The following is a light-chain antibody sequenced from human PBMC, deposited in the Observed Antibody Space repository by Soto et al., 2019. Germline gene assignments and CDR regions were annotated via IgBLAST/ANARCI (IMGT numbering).Light chain of an antibody. CDR3: HHFGSSRHN. Sequence: EIVLTQSPATLSLSPGERATLSCRASQSVSGYLAWYRHKPGQAPRLLIYGASSRAAGIPDRFSGSGSGTDFTLTISRLEPEDFAVYYCHHFGSSRHNFGQGTKVDIK. J-gene: IGKJ2*01. CDR1: QSVSGY. V-gene: IGKV3-20*01. CDR2: GAS.